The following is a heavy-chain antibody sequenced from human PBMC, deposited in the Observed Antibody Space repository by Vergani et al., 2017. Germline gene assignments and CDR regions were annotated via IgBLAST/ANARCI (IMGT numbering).Heavy chain of an antibody. V-gene: IGHV3-33*01. J-gene: IGHJ5*01. Sequence: VQLVESGGGVVQPGRSLRLSCTPSSFKLGDCGMHWVRQAPGRGLEWVSMTWYEGNNNYYADSVKGRFTISRDNAQNTLYLQMNSLRVEDTGVYYWARARCIETCYMANWLDSWGQGTLVTVSS. CDR3: ARARCIETCYMANWLDS. CDR1: SFKLGDCG. D-gene: IGHD5-24*01. CDR2: TWYEGNNN.